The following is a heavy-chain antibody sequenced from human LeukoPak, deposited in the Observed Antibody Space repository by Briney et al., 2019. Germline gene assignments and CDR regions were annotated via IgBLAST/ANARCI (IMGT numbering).Heavy chain of an antibody. Sequence: ASVKVSCKASGYTFTSYDINWVRQATGQGLEWMGWMNPNSGNTGYAQKFQGRVTMTRNTSISTAYMELSSLRSEDTAVYYCARGPELRFLEWLFNFDYWGQGTLVTVSS. CDR2: MNPNSGNT. V-gene: IGHV1-8*01. J-gene: IGHJ4*02. D-gene: IGHD3-3*01. CDR1: GYTFTSYD. CDR3: ARGPELRFLEWLFNFDY.